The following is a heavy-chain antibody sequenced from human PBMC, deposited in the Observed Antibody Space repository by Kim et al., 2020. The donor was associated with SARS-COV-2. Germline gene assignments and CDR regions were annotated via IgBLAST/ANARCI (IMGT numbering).Heavy chain of an antibody. Sequence: SETLSLTCTVSGGSISRYYWSWIRQPPGKGLEWIGYIYYSGSTNYNPSLKSRVTMSVDTSKNQFSLKLNSVTAADTAVFYCARGGIATTVKDAFDIWGQGTMVTVSS. CDR1: GGSISRYY. J-gene: IGHJ3*02. V-gene: IGHV4-59*01. D-gene: IGHD6-13*01. CDR2: IYYSGST. CDR3: ARGGIATTVKDAFDI.